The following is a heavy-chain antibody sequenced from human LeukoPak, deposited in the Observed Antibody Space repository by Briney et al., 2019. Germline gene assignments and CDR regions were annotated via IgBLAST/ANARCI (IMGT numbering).Heavy chain of an antibody. CDR3: ARLFHDYGDLLVDY. CDR2: IYYSGST. D-gene: IGHD4-17*01. CDR1: GGSISSSSYY. Sequence: PSETLSLTCTVSGGSISSSSYYWGWIRQPPGKGLEWIGSIYYSGSTYYNPSLKSRVTISVDTSKNQFSLKLSSVTAADTAVYYCARLFHDYGDLLVDYWGQGTLVTVSS. V-gene: IGHV4-39*01. J-gene: IGHJ4*02.